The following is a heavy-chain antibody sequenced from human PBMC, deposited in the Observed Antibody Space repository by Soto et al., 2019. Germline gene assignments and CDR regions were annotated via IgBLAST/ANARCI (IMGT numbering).Heavy chain of an antibody. V-gene: IGHV3-21*01. J-gene: IGHJ1*01. CDR2: ISSSSSYI. CDR1: GFTFSSYS. D-gene: IGHD5-12*01. Sequence: GGSLRLSCAASGFTFSSYSMNWVRQAPGKGLEWVSSISSSSSYIYYADSVKGRFTISRDNAKNSLYLQMNSLRAEDTAVYYCARDVEPEHGGYSGYAAEYFQHWGQGTLVTVSS. CDR3: ARDVEPEHGGYSGYAAEYFQH.